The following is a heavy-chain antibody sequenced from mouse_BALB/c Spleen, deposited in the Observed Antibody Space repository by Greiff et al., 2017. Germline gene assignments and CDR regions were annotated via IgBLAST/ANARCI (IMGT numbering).Heavy chain of an antibody. V-gene: IGHV1-20*02. CDR1: GYSFTGYF. D-gene: IGHD2-1*01. J-gene: IGHJ3*01. CDR3: ARDGNSPWFAY. Sequence: EVHLVESGPELVKPGASVKISCKASGYSFTGYFMNWVMQSHGKSLEWIGRINPYNGDTFYNQKFKGKATLTVDKSSSTAHMELRSLASEDSAVYYCARDGNSPWFAYWGQGTLVTVSA. CDR2: INPYNGDT.